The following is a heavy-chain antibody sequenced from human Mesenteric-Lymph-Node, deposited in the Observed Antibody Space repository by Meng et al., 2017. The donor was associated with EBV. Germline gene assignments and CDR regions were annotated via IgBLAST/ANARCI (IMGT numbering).Heavy chain of an antibody. CDR3: AKDWSVGAGSGSHY. CDR2: IYHSGST. CDR1: GGSISTSNW. J-gene: IGHJ4*02. V-gene: IGHV4-4*02. Sequence: VHLQGSGPGLAKLWGTLSLSCAVSGGSISTSNWWSWVRQPPGKGLEWIGEIYHSGSTNYNPSLKTRVTMSVDKSKNQFSLNLNSVTAADTAVYYCAKDWSVGAGSGSHYWGQGTLVTVSS. D-gene: IGHD1-26*01.